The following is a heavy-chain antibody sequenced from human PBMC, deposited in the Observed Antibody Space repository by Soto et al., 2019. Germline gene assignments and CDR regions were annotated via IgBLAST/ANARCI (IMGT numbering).Heavy chain of an antibody. J-gene: IGHJ3*02. Sequence: PSETLSVTWTVSGGSIRGYYWSWIRQPPGKGLEWIGYIYYSGSTYYNPSFKSRVTISVDTSKNQFSLKLSSVTAAVTAVYYCAHYCSGRAFYIWGQGTMFT. V-gene: IGHV4-59*08. CDR2: IYYSGST. D-gene: IGHD6-19*01. CDR1: GGSIRGYY. CDR3: AHYCSGRAFYI.